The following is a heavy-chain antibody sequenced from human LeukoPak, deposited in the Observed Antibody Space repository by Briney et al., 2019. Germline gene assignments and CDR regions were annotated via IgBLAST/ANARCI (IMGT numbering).Heavy chain of an antibody. D-gene: IGHD7-27*01. CDR1: GFTFSDYS. Sequence: GGSLRLSCAASGFTFSDYSMSWVRQAPGRGLEWVSNIRSDSSDKCYADSVKGRFTISRDNAKNSLFLHMDSLRVEDTAFYYCARDLNWGFDYWGQGAQVTVSS. V-gene: IGHV3-21*01. J-gene: IGHJ4*02. CDR2: IRSDSSDK. CDR3: ARDLNWGFDY.